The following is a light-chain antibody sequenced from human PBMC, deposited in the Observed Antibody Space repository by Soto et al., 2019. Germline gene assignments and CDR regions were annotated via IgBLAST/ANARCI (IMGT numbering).Light chain of an antibody. CDR1: QSVSSSY. J-gene: IGKJ2*01. V-gene: IGKV3-20*01. CDR3: HPSGSSPYL. CDR2: GAS. Sequence: EIVLTQSPGTLSLSPGEGATLSCRASQSVSSSYLAWYQQKPGQAPRLLIYGASSRATGIPDRFSGSGSGTDFTLTISRLDPEDFAVYYCHPSGSSPYLFGQATKLDI.